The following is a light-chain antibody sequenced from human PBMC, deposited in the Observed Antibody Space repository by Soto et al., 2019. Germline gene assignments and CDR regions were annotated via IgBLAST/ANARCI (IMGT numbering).Light chain of an antibody. CDR3: NSYTTSATLV. CDR1: SSDVGGFNH. Sequence: QSALTQPASVSGSPGRSITMSCTGTSSDVGGFNHVSWYQQHPGKAPKLMIYDVSNRPSGVSNRFSGSKSGNTASLTISGLQADDEADYYCNSYTTSATLVFGGGTKVTVL. V-gene: IGLV2-14*03. J-gene: IGLJ2*01. CDR2: DVS.